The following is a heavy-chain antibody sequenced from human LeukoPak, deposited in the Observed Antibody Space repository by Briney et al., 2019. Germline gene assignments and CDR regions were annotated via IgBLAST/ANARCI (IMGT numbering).Heavy chain of an antibody. V-gene: IGHV3-21*01. CDR1: GFTFSSYS. J-gene: IGHJ4*02. D-gene: IGHD3-10*01. CDR3: ARGLTMVRGVIQDY. Sequence: SGGSLRLSCAASGFTFSSYSMNWVRQAPGKGLEWVSSISSSSSYIYYADSVKGRFTISRDNAKNSLYLQMNSLRAEDTAVYYCARGLTMVRGVIQDYWGQGTLVTVSS. CDR2: ISSSSSYI.